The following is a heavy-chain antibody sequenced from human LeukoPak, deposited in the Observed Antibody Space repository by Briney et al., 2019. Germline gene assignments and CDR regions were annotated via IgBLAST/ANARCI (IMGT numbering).Heavy chain of an antibody. J-gene: IGHJ4*02. V-gene: IGHV5-51*01. D-gene: IGHD3-3*01. CDR2: IYPGDSDT. CDR3: ASNIYDFWSGYPYYFDY. Sequence: GESLKISCKGSGYSFTSYWIGWVRQMPGKGLEWMGIIYPGDSDTRYSPSFQGQVTISADKSISTAYLQWSSLKASDTAMYYCASNIYDFWSGYPYYFDYWGQGTLVTVS. CDR1: GYSFTSYW.